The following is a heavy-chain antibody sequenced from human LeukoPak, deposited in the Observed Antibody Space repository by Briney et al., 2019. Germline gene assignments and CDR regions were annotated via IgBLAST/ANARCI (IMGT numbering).Heavy chain of an antibody. D-gene: IGHD4-23*01. Sequence: GGSLRLSCAASGFTFSSYGMHWVRQAPGKGPEWVAVIWYDGSNKYYVDSVKGRFTISRDNSKNTLYLQVNSLRAEDTAVYYCAKAGFTVAYFDYWGQGTLVTVSS. CDR1: GFTFSSYG. CDR2: IWYDGSNK. J-gene: IGHJ4*02. CDR3: AKAGFTVAYFDY. V-gene: IGHV3-33*06.